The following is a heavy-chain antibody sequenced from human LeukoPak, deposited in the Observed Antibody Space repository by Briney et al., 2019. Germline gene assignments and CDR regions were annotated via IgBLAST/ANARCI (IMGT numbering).Heavy chain of an antibody. Sequence: SETLSLTRAVYGGSFSGYYWSWIRQPPGKGLEWIGEINHSGSTNYNPSLKSRVTISVDTSKNQFSLKLSSVTAADTAVYYCARTTVVRHFDYWGQGTLVTVSS. CDR2: INHSGST. CDR1: GGSFSGYY. V-gene: IGHV4-34*01. J-gene: IGHJ4*02. D-gene: IGHD4-23*01. CDR3: ARTTVVRHFDY.